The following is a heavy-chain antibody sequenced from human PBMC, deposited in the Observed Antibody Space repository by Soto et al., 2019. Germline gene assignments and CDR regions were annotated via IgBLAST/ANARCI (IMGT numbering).Heavy chain of an antibody. CDR2: IYYSGST. D-gene: IGHD6-19*01. Sequence: SETLSLTCTVSGGSISSGDYYWSWIRQPPGKGLEWIGYIYYSGSTYYNPSLKSRVTISVDTSKNQFSLKLSSVTAADTAVYYCARDRIDSSGPLNWFDPWGQGTLVTVS. J-gene: IGHJ5*02. V-gene: IGHV4-30-4*01. CDR1: GGSISSGDYY. CDR3: ARDRIDSSGPLNWFDP.